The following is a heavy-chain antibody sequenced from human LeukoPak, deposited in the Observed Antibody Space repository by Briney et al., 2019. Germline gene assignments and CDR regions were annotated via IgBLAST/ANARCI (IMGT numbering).Heavy chain of an antibody. D-gene: IGHD6-19*01. J-gene: IGHJ4*02. CDR3: ARGGYSSGWYVIDY. Sequence: SETLSLTCAVYGESFSGYYWSWIRQPPGKGLEWIGDINHSGSANYNPSLKSRVTMSVDTSKKHFSLKLTSVTAADTAVYYCARGGYSSGWYVIDYWGQGTLVTVSS. CDR1: GESFSGYY. CDR2: INHSGSA. V-gene: IGHV4-34*01.